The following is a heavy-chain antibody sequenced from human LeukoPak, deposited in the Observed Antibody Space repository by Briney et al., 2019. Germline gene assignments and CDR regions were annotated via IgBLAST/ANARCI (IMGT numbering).Heavy chain of an antibody. Sequence: ASVKVSCKASGYTFTSYGISWVRQAPGQGLEWMGWISAYNGNTNYAQKLQGRVTMTTDTSTSTAYMELRSLRSDDTAVYYCARARKLRGYYYYGMDVWGQGTTVTVSS. CDR1: GYTFTSYG. V-gene: IGHV1-18*01. J-gene: IGHJ6*02. CDR3: ARARKLRGYYYYGMDV. CDR2: ISAYNGNT.